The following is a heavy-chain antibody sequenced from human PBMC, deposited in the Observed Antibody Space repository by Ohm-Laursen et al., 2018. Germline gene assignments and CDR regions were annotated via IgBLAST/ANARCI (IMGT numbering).Heavy chain of an antibody. V-gene: IGHV1-2*02. CDR2: INPNSGDS. CDR1: GYTFTAYY. J-gene: IGHJ4*02. Sequence: ASVKVSCKASGYTFTAYYIHWVRQAPGQGLEWLGWINPNSGDSNSAQNFQGRVTMTRDTSISTAYMELSRLRSDDTAVYYCARGDGYNGDYWGQGTLVTVSS. CDR3: ARGDGYNGDY. D-gene: IGHD5-24*01.